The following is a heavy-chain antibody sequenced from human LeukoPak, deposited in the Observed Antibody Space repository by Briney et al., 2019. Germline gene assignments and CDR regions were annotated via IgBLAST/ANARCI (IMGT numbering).Heavy chain of an antibody. J-gene: IGHJ6*02. CDR3: ARDSSSSFYYYYGMDV. Sequence: ASVKVSCKASGYTFTGYYMHWVQQAPGQGLEWMGWINPNSGGTNYAQKFQGRVTMTRDTSISTAYMELSRLRSDDTAVYYCARDSSSSFYYYYGMDVWGQGTTVTVSS. CDR2: INPNSGGT. V-gene: IGHV1-2*02. CDR1: GYTFTGYY. D-gene: IGHD6-13*01.